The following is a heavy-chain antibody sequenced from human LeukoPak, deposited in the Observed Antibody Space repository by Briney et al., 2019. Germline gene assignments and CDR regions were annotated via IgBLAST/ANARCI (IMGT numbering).Heavy chain of an antibody. CDR1: GGSISSYY. J-gene: IGHJ4*02. CDR3: ARMYSGTYGGIDY. D-gene: IGHD1-26*01. Sequence: PSETLSLTCTVSGGSISSYYWSWIRQPAGEGLEWIGRIYSSGSTNYNPSLKSRVTMSVDTSRNRFSLKLTSVTAADTGVHYCARMYSGTYGGIDYWGQGSLVTVSS. CDR2: IYSSGST. V-gene: IGHV4-4*07.